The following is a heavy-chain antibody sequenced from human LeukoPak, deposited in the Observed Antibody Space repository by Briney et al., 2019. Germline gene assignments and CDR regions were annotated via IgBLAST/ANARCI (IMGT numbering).Heavy chain of an antibody. J-gene: IGHJ4*02. Sequence: GGSLRLSCAASGFTFSDYYMSWIRQAPGKGLEWVSYISSSTSYTNYADSVKGRFTISRDNAKNSLYLQMNSLRAEGTAVYYCARGRYCSGGSCFFDYWGQGTLVTVSS. V-gene: IGHV3-11*05. D-gene: IGHD2-15*01. CDR1: GFTFSDYY. CDR2: ISSSTSYT. CDR3: ARGRYCSGGSCFFDY.